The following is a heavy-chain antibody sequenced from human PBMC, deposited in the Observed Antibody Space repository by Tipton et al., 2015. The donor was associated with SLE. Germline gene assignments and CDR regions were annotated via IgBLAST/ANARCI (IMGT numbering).Heavy chain of an antibody. CDR3: ARDYNHRYFYYGMDV. CDR2: INSDGSTT. CDR1: GFTFSSFW. J-gene: IGHJ6*02. D-gene: IGHD1-1*01. Sequence: GSLRLSCAASGFTFSSFWMHWVRQVPGKGLVWVSRINSDGSTTGYADSVKGRFTISRDNAKNTLFLQMNSLRAEDTAVYYCARDYNHRYFYYGMDVWGQGTTVTVS. V-gene: IGHV3-74*01.